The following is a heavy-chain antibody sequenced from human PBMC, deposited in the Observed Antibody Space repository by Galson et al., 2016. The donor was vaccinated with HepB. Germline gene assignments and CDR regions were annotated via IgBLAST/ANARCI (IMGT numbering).Heavy chain of an antibody. J-gene: IGHJ6*02. CDR3: ARGAYCGSTSCRYSNPAYGLDG. D-gene: IGHD2-2*01. Sequence: SVKVSCKASGYTFTGHYVHWVRQAPGQGLEWMGWMNPNTGATNYPQRFQGRVTLTRDTSISTAYMDLSRLRSDDTAVYYCARGAYCGSTSCRYSNPAYGLDGWGQGTTVTVSS. CDR1: GYTFTGHY. CDR2: MNPNTGAT. V-gene: IGHV1-2*02.